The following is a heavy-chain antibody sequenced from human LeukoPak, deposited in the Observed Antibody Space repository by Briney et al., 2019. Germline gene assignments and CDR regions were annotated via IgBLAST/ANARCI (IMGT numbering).Heavy chain of an antibody. CDR3: AKDLPPYIVVVVAAMIDY. J-gene: IGHJ4*02. V-gene: IGHV3-30*18. CDR2: ISYDGSNK. D-gene: IGHD2-15*01. CDR1: GFTFSSYG. Sequence: PGGSLGLSCAASGFTFSSYGMHWVRQAPGKGLEWVAVISYDGSNKYYADSVKGRFTISRDNSKNTLYLQMNSLRAEDTAVYYCAKDLPPYIVVVVAAMIDYWGQGTLVTVSS.